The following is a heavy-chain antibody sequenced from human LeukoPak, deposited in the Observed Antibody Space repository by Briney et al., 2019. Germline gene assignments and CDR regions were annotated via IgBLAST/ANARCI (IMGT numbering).Heavy chain of an antibody. CDR3: AVADGGMDV. CDR2: IWYDGSNK. D-gene: IGHD6-19*01. J-gene: IGHJ6*02. CDR1: GFTFSSYG. Sequence: PGRSLRLSCAASGFTFSSYGMHWVRQAPGKGLEWVAVIWYDGSNKYYADSVKGRFTISRDNSKNTLYLQMNSLRAEDTAVYYCAVADGGMDVWGQGTTVTVSS. V-gene: IGHV3-33*01.